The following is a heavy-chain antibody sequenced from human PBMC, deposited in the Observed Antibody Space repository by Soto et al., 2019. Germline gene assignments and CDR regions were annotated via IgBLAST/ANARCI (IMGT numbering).Heavy chain of an antibody. D-gene: IGHD5-12*01. CDR2: IHHSGGT. V-gene: IGHV4-4*02. Sequence: QVQLQESGPGLVKPSGTLSLSCAVSGGSVSNNNWWSWVRQSPGNGLEWIGEIHHSGGTSYNPCLESRATLSVDKANYELSLRLNYVTAADTAVYYCTKNSAYALDYWGLGILVTVSS. CDR3: TKNSAYALDY. CDR1: GGSVSNNNW. J-gene: IGHJ4*02.